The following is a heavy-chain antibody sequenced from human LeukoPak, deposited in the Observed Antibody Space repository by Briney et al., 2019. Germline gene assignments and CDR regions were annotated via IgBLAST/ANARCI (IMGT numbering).Heavy chain of an antibody. V-gene: IGHV3-48*04. Sequence: PGGSLRLSCEASKFTFSLYNMNWVRQAPGKGLEWVSYISSSSTTIYYADSVKGRFTISRDNAKNSLFLLMNSLRAEDTAVYYCARRLPSSTTDVWGQGTTVTVSS. CDR2: ISSSSTTI. CDR3: ARRLPSSTTDV. J-gene: IGHJ6*02. CDR1: KFTFSLYN. D-gene: IGHD5-18*01.